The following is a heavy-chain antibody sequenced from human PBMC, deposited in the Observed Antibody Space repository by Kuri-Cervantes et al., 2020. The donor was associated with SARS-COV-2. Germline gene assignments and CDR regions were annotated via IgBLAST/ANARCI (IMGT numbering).Heavy chain of an antibody. CDR3: ARAIPSRDFWSGYSQNYYYYMDV. J-gene: IGHJ6*03. Sequence: SCTVSGGSISSGDYYWSWIRQPPGKGLEWIGYIYYSGSTYYNPSLKSRVTISVDTSKNQFSLKLSSVTAADTAVYYCARAIPSRDFWSGYSQNYYYYMDVWGKGATVTVSS. V-gene: IGHV4-30-4*08. D-gene: IGHD3-3*01. CDR1: GGSISSGDYY. CDR2: IYYSGST.